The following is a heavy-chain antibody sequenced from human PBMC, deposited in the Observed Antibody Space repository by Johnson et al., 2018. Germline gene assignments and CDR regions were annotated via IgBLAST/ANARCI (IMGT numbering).Heavy chain of an antibody. CDR3: AKEGHTGYSSYYGMDV. CDR1: GFTFSSYW. CDR2: IKQDGSEK. D-gene: IGHD6-13*01. J-gene: IGHJ6*04. Sequence: VQLVQSGGGLVQPGGSLRLSCAASGFTFSSYWMSWVRQAPGKGLEWVANIKQDGSEKYYVASGKGRFTITRDNAKNSLYLQMNSLRAEDTAVYYRAKEGHTGYSSYYGMDVWGKGTTVTVSS. V-gene: IGHV3-7*03.